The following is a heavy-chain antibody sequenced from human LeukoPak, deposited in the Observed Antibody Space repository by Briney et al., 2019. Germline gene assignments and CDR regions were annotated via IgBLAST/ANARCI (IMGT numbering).Heavy chain of an antibody. CDR1: GGSISSYY. Sequence: PSETLSLTRSVSGGSISSYYWSWIRQPPGKGLEWIGYIYYSGSTNYNPSLKSRVTISVDTSKNQFSLKLSSVTAADTAVYYCARDRVGATAPTFDYWGQGTLVTVSS. J-gene: IGHJ4*02. V-gene: IGHV4-59*01. CDR3: ARDRVGATAPTFDY. D-gene: IGHD1-26*01. CDR2: IYYSGST.